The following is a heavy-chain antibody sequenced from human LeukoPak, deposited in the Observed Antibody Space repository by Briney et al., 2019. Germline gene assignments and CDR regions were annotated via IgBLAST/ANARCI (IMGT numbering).Heavy chain of an antibody. Sequence: GGSLRLSCSASGFTFSSYTMNWVRQAPGKGLEWVSYISSSGGTIYYADSVKGRFTISRDTAKISLYLQMNSLRDEDTAVYYCAGVGCSGGACYSQFYYGMDVWAQGTTVTVSS. CDR3: AGVGCSGGACYSQFYYGMDV. J-gene: IGHJ6*02. V-gene: IGHV3-48*02. CDR1: GFTFSSYT. D-gene: IGHD2-15*01. CDR2: ISSSGGTI.